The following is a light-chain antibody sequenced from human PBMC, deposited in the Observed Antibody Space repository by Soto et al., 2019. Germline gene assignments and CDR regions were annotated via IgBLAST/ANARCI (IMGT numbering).Light chain of an antibody. Sequence: QSVLTQPASVSGSPGQSITISCTRTNSDVGSYNFVSWYQQHPDKAPKVMIFEVSKRPSGVSDRFSGSKSGNTASLTISGLQAEDEADYYCCSDAGSSTYVFGTGTKVTV. CDR1: NSDVGSYNF. CDR3: CSDAGSSTYV. J-gene: IGLJ1*01. V-gene: IGLV2-23*02. CDR2: EVS.